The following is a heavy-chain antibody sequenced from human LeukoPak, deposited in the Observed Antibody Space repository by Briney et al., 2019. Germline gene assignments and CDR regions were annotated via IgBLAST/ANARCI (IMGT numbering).Heavy chain of an antibody. D-gene: IGHD3-10*01. CDR1: GFSFSTYG. CDR3: AKAAGIDD. J-gene: IGHJ3*01. V-gene: IGHV3-30*02. CDR2: IRYDGSNK. Sequence: GGSLRLSCAASGFSFSTYGMHWVRQAPGKGLEWVAFIRYDGSNKYYADSVKGRFTVSRDNSKNTLYLQMNSLRAEDTAVYYCAKAAGIDDWGQGTMVTVSS.